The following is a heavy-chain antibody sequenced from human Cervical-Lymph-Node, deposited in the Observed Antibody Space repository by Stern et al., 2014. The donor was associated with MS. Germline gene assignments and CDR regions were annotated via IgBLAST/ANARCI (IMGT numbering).Heavy chain of an antibody. J-gene: IGHJ4*02. V-gene: IGHV2-5*02. Sequence: QVTLKESVPTLVKPTQTVTLTCTLSGFSVTTAGVGVGWIRQPPGKALEWLALIYWDDDKLYSPSLKNRLTITKDTSKNQVVLTMTNVDPMDTATYYCAHSRVKYCRGGTCYSSLFDYWGQGTLVTVSS. CDR2: IYWDDDK. CDR1: GFSVTTAGVG. CDR3: AHSRVKYCRGGTCYSSLFDY. D-gene: IGHD2-15*01.